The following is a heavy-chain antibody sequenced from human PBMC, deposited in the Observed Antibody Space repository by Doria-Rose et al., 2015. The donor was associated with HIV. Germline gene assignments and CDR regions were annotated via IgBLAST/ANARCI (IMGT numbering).Heavy chain of an antibody. CDR1: GYTLPGLS. Sequence: QVQLVQSGAEVKKPGASVRVSYKVSGYTLPGLSMHWVRQAPGKGLAWLGGFHPQDGETSYTQKFQGRVTMTEDTSTDTAYLELSSLTSEDTAVYYCATGHRDGFNYGGDFWGQGTLVTVSS. D-gene: IGHD5-12*01. CDR3: ATGHRDGFNYGGDF. V-gene: IGHV1-24*01. J-gene: IGHJ4*02. CDR2: FHPQDGET.